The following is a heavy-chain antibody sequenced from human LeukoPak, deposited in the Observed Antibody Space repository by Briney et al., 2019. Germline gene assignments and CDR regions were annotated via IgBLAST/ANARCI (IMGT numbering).Heavy chain of an antibody. D-gene: IGHD3-22*01. V-gene: IGHV3-7*01. CDR1: GFTFSRYW. CDR3: ANYYDSSGYYALDM. Sequence: PGGSLRLSCAASGFTFSRYWMSWVRQAPGKGLEWVANINEDGSEKNYVDSVKGRFTISRDNAKNSLYLEINSLTAEDTAVYYCANYYDSSGYYALDMWGQGTMVTVSP. CDR2: INEDGSEK. J-gene: IGHJ3*02.